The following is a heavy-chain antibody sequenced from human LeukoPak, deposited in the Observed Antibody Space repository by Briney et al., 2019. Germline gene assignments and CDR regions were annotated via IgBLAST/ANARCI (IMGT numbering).Heavy chain of an antibody. J-gene: IGHJ4*02. CDR1: GYTFTAYY. CDR3: ARDFTGGYFDY. V-gene: IGHV1-2*02. CDR2: INPNSGGT. Sequence: ASLKVSCKASGYTFTAYYIHWVRRAPGQGLEWMGWINPNSGGTESAQKFQGRVTMTRDTSISTAYMELSRLRSDDTAVYYCARDFTGGYFDYWGQGTLVTVSS. D-gene: IGHD2-8*02.